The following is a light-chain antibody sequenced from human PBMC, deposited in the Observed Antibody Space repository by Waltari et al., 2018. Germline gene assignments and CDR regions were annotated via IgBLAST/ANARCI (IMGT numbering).Light chain of an antibody. CDR3: QQYHSTPIT. J-gene: IGKJ5*01. V-gene: IGKV4-1*01. CDR2: WAS. CDR1: QSVLYNSNRKNY. Sequence: DIVMTQSPDSLAVSPGERATIHCKSRQSVLYNSNRKNYLAWYQQKPGQPPKLLIYWASTRESGVPDRFRGGGSGTDFTLTISSLQAEDVAMYYCQQYHSTPITFGQGTRLEIK.